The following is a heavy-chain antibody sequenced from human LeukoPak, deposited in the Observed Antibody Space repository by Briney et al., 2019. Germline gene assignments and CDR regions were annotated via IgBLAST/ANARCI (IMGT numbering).Heavy chain of an antibody. CDR1: GFTFSTYA. V-gene: IGHV3-23*01. J-gene: IGHJ4*02. Sequence: PGGSLRLSCAASGFTFSTYAMGWVRQAPGKGLEWVSSIKGGGGDPFYADSVNGRFTIPRDNSKNTLFLQLDSLRAEDTAVYYCAKGGHDFNPFYWWGQGTLVTVSS. D-gene: IGHD2-21*02. CDR2: IKGGGGDP. CDR3: AKGGHDFNPFYW.